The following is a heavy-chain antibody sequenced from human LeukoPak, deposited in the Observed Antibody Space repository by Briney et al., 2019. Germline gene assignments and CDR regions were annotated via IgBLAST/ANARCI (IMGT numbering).Heavy chain of an antibody. D-gene: IGHD1-1*01. J-gene: IGHJ4*02. CDR2: IFDSAST. V-gene: IGHV4-38-2*02. CDR1: NHSIIETDD. CDR3: VRVLDSGNSWSFFDL. Sequence: PSETLSLTCLVSNHSIIETDDWGWIRQTPGKGLEWIGSIFDSASTDYTPSLKSRVTISLDRSNNQFSLTMTSVTAADTAVYHCVRVLDSGNSWSFFDLWGQGIRVVVS.